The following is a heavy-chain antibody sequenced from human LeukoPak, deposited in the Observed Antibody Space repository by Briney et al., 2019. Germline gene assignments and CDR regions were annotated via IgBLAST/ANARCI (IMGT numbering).Heavy chain of an antibody. Sequence: GGSLRLSCAVSGFTFTSYWMHWVRQAPGKGLVWVSRTNSAGTSTTYADSVQGRFPISRDNAKNTLCLQMNSLRAEDTAVYYCARGGSGSYSPFDYWGQGTLVTVSS. CDR1: GFTFTSYW. J-gene: IGHJ4*02. CDR2: TNSAGTST. V-gene: IGHV3-74*01. CDR3: ARGGSGSYSPFDY. D-gene: IGHD3-10*01.